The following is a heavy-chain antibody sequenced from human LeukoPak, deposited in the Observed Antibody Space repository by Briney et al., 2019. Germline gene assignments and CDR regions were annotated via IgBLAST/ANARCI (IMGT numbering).Heavy chain of an antibody. V-gene: IGHV3-30*18. D-gene: IGHD1-26*01. J-gene: IGHJ4*02. CDR2: ISYDGSNK. CDR1: GFTFSSYG. CDR3: ANGSY. Sequence: PGRSLRLSCAASGFTFSSYGMHWVRQAPGKGLEWVAVISYDGSNKCYADSVKGRFTISRDNSKNTLYLQMNSLRAEDTAVYYCANGSYWGQGTLVTVSS.